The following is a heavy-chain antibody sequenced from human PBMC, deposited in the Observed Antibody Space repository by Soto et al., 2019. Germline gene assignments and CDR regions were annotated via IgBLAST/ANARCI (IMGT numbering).Heavy chain of an antibody. CDR3: ASTAGILLWFGEARYDFDY. CDR2: INHSGST. D-gene: IGHD3-10*01. J-gene: IGHJ4*02. Sequence: QVHLQQWGAGLLKPSETLSLTCAVYGGSFSGYYWSWIRQPPGKGLEWIGEINHSGSTNYNPSLKSRVTISVDKSTTPFSLKLSSLPAADTAVYYCASTAGILLWFGEARYDFDYWGQGTLVTV. V-gene: IGHV4-34*01. CDR1: GGSFSGYY.